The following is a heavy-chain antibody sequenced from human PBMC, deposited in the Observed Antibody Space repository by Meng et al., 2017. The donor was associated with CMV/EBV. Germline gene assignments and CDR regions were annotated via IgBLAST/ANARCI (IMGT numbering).Heavy chain of an antibody. CDR2: ISYYGSNK. J-gene: IGHJ5*02. CDR3: ARVEENSSSWYACALDP. V-gene: IGHV3-30-3*01. D-gene: IGHD6-13*01. CDR1: GFTFSSYA. Sequence: GESLKISCAASGFTFSSYAMHWVRQAPGKGLEWVAVISYYGSNKYYADSVKGRFTISRDNSKNTLYLQMNSLRAEDTAVYYCARVEENSSSWYACALDPWGQGTLVTVSS.